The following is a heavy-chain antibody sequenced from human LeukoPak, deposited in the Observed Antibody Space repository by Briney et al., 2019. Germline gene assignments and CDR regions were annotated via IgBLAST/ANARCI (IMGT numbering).Heavy chain of an antibody. Sequence: PSETLSLTCAVYGGSFSGYYWSWIRQPPGKGLEWIGEINHSGSTNYNPSLKSRVTISVDTSKNQFSLKLSSVTAADTAVNYCARLFPVVRGVSDYWGQGTLVTVSS. CDR3: ARLFPVVRGVSDY. D-gene: IGHD3-10*01. CDR2: INHSGST. V-gene: IGHV4-34*01. CDR1: GGSFSGYY. J-gene: IGHJ4*02.